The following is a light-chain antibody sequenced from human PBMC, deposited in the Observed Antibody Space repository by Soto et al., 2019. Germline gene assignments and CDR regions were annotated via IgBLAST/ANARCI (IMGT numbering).Light chain of an antibody. Sequence: DIQLTQSPSFLSASVGDRVTITCRASQGISSYVAWYQQKPGKAPKVLIYAASTLKSGVPSRFSGSGSGTEFTLTISSLQPEDFATYHCQQVKNYPLTFGVGTRVEIK. V-gene: IGKV1-9*01. J-gene: IGKJ4*01. CDR2: AAS. CDR1: QGISSY. CDR3: QQVKNYPLT.